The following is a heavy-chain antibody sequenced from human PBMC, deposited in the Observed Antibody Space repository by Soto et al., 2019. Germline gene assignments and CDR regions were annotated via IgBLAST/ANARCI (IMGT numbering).Heavy chain of an antibody. Sequence: PGGCLRLSCAASGFTFSSYSTNWVRQAPGKGLEWVGRIKSRIDGETTDYAAPVQGRFTISRDDSKNTLYLQMNNLKTEDTAVYYCATGVLPPDYWGQGTLVTVSS. CDR3: ATGVLPPDY. CDR2: IKSRIDGETT. D-gene: IGHD2-2*01. CDR1: GFTFSSYS. V-gene: IGHV3-15*01. J-gene: IGHJ4*02.